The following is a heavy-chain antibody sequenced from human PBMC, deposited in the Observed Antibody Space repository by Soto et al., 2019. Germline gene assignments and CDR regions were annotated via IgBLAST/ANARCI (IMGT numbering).Heavy chain of an antibody. J-gene: IGHJ4*02. Sequence: QVQLQEAGPGLVKPSETLSLTCAVSGGSISSSNWWSWVRQPPGKGLEWIGEIYHSGSTNYNPSLTSRVTLSVDKSKNQFSLKLSSVTAADTAVYYCAIRTTVTTRLGYWGQGTLVTVSS. CDR2: IYHSGST. D-gene: IGHD4-17*01. CDR1: GGSISSSNW. CDR3: AIRTTVTTRLGY. V-gene: IGHV4-4*02.